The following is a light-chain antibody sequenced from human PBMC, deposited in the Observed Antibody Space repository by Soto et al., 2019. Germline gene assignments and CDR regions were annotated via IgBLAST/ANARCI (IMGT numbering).Light chain of an antibody. CDR2: GAS. CDR1: QSVSSNY. CDR3: QQCGSSLWT. J-gene: IGKJ1*01. Sequence: EIVLTQSPGTLSLSPGERATLSCRASQSVSSNYLAWYQQKPGQAPRPLIYGASIRATGIPDRFSGSGSGTDFTLTISRLEPEDFAVYYCQQCGSSLWTFGQGTKVEIK. V-gene: IGKV3-20*01.